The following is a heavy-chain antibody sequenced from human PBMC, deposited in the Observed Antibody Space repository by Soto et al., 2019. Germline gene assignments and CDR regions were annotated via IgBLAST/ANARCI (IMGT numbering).Heavy chain of an antibody. V-gene: IGHV4-59*08. D-gene: IGHD4-4*01. CDR1: GGSISSYY. CDR2: IYYSGST. J-gene: IGHJ6*03. Sequence: SETLSLTCTVSGGSISSYYWSWIRQSPGKGLEWIGYIYYSGSTNHNPSLKSRVTISVDTSENQFSLKLSSVTAADTAVYYCATSSTVTTPVNTYYYYYYMDVWGKGTTVTV. CDR3: ATSSTVTTPVNTYYYYYYMDV.